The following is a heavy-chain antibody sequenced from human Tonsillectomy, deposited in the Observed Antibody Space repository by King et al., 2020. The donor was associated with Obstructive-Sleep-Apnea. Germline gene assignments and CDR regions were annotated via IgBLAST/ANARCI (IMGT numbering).Heavy chain of an antibody. D-gene: IGHD2-2*01. CDR1: GFTFSSYA. Sequence: VQLVESGGGVVQPGRSLRLSCAASGFTFSSYAMNWVRQAPGKGLEWVVLILNDGSNKYYADSVKGRFTISRDNSKNTLYLQMDSLRAEDTAVYYCADLVGYCSSISCPGYWGQGTLVTVSS. CDR2: ILNDGSNK. V-gene: IGHV3-30*04. J-gene: IGHJ4*02. CDR3: ADLVGYCSSISCPGY.